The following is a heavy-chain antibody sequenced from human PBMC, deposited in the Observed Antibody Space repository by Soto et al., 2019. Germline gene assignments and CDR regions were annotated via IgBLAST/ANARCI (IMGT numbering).Heavy chain of an antibody. V-gene: IGHV4-4*02. CDR1: GGSISISNW. D-gene: IGHD2-8*01. Sequence: SETLSLTCAVSGGSISISNWWSCVRQPPGKGLEWIGEIYHSGSTNYNPSLKSRVNISVDKSKNQFSLKLSSVTAADTAVYYCARSYCTNGVCDRPLDYWGQGTLVTVSS. J-gene: IGHJ4*02. CDR3: ARSYCTNGVCDRPLDY. CDR2: IYHSGST.